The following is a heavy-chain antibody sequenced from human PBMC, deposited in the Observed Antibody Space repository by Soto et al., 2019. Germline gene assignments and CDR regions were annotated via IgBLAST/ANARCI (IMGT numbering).Heavy chain of an antibody. CDR2: INAANGDT. V-gene: IGHV1-3*01. CDR1: GYTFTSYG. D-gene: IGHD6-13*01. Sequence: ASVKVSCKASGYTFTSYGIHWVRQAPGQRLEWMGWINAANGDTKYSPKFQGRVTITRDTSASTAYMELSSLRSEDTAVYYCVRRHVSATGIDWLDPWGQGTLVTVYS. CDR3: VRRHVSATGIDWLDP. J-gene: IGHJ5*02.